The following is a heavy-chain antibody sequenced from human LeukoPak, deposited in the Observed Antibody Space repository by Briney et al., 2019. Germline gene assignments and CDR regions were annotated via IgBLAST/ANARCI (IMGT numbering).Heavy chain of an antibody. CDR2: IHPSGGST. D-gene: IGHD6-19*01. CDR3: ARGLYPYSSGWYQSWFDP. V-gene: IGHV1-46*01. CDR1: GYTFTSYY. J-gene: IGHJ5*02. Sequence: ASVKVSCEASGYTFTSYYIHWVRQAPGQGLEWMGIIHPSGGSTSYAQKFQGRVTMTRDTSTNTVYMELSSLRSEDTAVYYCARGLYPYSSGWYQSWFDPWGQGTLVTVSS.